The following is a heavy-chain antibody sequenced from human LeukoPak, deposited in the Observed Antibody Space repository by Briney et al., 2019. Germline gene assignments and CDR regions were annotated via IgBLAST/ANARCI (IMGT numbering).Heavy chain of an antibody. Sequence: ASVKVSCKASGYTFTGYYMHWVRQAPGQGLEWMGWINPNSGGTNYAQKFQGRVTMTRDTSISTAYMELSRLRSDDTAVYYCARASLWFGELLPYYFDYWGQGTLVTVSS. CDR2: INPNSGGT. CDR3: ARASLWFGELLPYYFDY. J-gene: IGHJ4*02. V-gene: IGHV1-2*02. CDR1: GYTFTGYY. D-gene: IGHD3-10*01.